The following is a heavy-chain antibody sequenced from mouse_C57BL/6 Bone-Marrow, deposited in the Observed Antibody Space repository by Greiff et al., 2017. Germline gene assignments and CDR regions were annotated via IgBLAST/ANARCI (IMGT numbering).Heavy chain of an antibody. CDR3: ARDRDTTVGDY. Sequence: EVKVVESGGGLVKPGGSLKLSCAASGFTFSSYAMSWVRQTPEKRLEWVATISDGGSYTYYPDNVKGRFTISRDNAKNNLYLQMSHLKSEDTAMYYCARDRDTTVGDYWGQGTTLTVSS. V-gene: IGHV5-4*01. J-gene: IGHJ2*01. CDR1: GFTFSSYA. CDR2: ISDGGSYT. D-gene: IGHD1-1*01.